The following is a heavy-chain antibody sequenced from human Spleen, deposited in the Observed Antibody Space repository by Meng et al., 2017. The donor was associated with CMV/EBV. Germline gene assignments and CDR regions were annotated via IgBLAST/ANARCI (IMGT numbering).Heavy chain of an antibody. D-gene: IGHD5-18*01. CDR2: INPSGGSP. V-gene: IGHV1-46*01. CDR3: ARRHSYGSHHFDY. CDR1: GYTFTSYD. Sequence: ASVKVSCKPSGYTFTSYDINWVRQAPGQGLEWMGVINPSGGSPTYARDFQGRVSMTKDTSTTTVYMELSSLRSEDTAVYYCARRHSYGSHHFDYWGQGTLVTVSS. J-gene: IGHJ4*02.